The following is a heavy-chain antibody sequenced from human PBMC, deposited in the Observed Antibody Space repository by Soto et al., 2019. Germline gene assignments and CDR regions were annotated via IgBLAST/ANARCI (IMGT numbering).Heavy chain of an antibody. CDR2: ISGSGGST. Sequence: GGSLRLSCAASGFTFSSYAMSWVRQAPGKGLEWVSAISGSGGSTYYADSVKGRFTISRDNSKNTLYLQMNSLRAEDTAVYYCAKDSSGSYGGYYYYYYGMDVWGQGTTVTVSS. V-gene: IGHV3-23*01. J-gene: IGHJ6*02. CDR1: GFTFSSYA. D-gene: IGHD1-26*01. CDR3: AKDSSGSYGGYYYYYYGMDV.